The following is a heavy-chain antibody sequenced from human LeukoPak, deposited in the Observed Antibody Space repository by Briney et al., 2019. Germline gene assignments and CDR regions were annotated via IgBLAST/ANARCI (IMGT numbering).Heavy chain of an antibody. Sequence: SETLSLTCTVSGGSISSYYWSWIRQPPGKGLEWIGYIYTSGSTNYNPSLKSRVTISVDTSKNQFSLKLSSVTAAATAVYYCARGYYDSSGYPHFDYWGQGTLVTVSS. J-gene: IGHJ4*02. CDR1: GGSISSYY. CDR3: ARGYYDSSGYPHFDY. CDR2: IYTSGST. V-gene: IGHV4-4*09. D-gene: IGHD3-22*01.